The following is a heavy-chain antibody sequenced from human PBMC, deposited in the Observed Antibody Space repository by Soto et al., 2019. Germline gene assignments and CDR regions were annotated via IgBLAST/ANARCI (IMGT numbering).Heavy chain of an antibody. CDR2: IYYSGST. CDR3: ARDRVTTAYYYGMDV. V-gene: IGHV4-31*03. J-gene: IGHJ6*02. Sequence: QVQLQESGPGLVKPSQTLSLTCTVSGGSISSGGYYWSWIRQHPGKGLEWIGYIYYSGSTYYNPSLKSRVTIXEDLSXXQFSLKLSSVTAADTAVYYCARDRVTTAYYYGMDVWGQGTTVTVSS. D-gene: IGHD4-17*01. CDR1: GGSISSGGYY.